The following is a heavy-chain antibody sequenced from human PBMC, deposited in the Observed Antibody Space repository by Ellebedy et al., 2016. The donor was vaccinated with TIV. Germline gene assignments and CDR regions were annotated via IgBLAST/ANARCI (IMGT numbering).Heavy chain of an antibody. D-gene: IGHD1-26*01. CDR1: GGSISSSSYY. CDR2: IYYSGST. Sequence: MPSETLSLTCTVSGGSISSSSYYWGWIRQPPGKGLEWIGYIYYSGSTNYNPSLKSRVTISVDTSKNQFSLKLSSVTAADTAVYYCARGLATLDYWGQGTLVTVSS. V-gene: IGHV4-61*05. CDR3: ARGLATLDY. J-gene: IGHJ4*02.